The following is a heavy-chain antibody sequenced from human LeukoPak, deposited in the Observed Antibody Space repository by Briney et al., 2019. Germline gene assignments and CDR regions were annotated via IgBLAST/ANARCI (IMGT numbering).Heavy chain of an antibody. V-gene: IGHV1-8*01. CDR3: ARILTSVTTMEY. CDR1: GYTFTSYD. D-gene: IGHD4-17*01. CDR2: INPNSGNT. Sequence: ASLKVSCKASGYTFTSYDMNWVRQATGQGPEWMGWINPNSGNTDYAQKVQGRVTMTRNTTKSTAYMELSSLRSEDTAVYYCARILTSVTTMEYWGQGPLVTLSS. J-gene: IGHJ4*02.